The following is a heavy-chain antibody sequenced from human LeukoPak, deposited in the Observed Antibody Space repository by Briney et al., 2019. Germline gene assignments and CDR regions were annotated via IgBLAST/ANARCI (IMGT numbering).Heavy chain of an antibody. CDR2: IYYSGST. Sequence: SETLSLTCTVSDGSISSYYWSWIRQPPGKGLEWIGYIYYSGSTNYNPSLKSRVTISVDTSKNQFSLKLSSVTAADTAVYYCARGDSSGWFHFDYWGQGTLVTVSS. CDR3: ARGDSSGWFHFDY. V-gene: IGHV4-59*01. CDR1: DGSISSYY. D-gene: IGHD6-19*01. J-gene: IGHJ4*02.